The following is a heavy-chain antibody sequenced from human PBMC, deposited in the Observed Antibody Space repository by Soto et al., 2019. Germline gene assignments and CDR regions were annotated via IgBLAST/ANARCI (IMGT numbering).Heavy chain of an antibody. D-gene: IGHD3-16*02. J-gene: IGHJ6*02. CDR3: AKDSSAITFGGVIVIPRLYYYYGMDV. CDR1: GFTFSSYG. Sequence: GGSLRLSCAASGFTFSSYGMHWVRQAPGKGLEWVAVISYDGSNKYYADSVKGRFTISRDNSKNTLCLQMDSLRAEDTAVYYCAKDSSAITFGGVIVIPRLYYYYGMDVWGQGTTVTVSS. CDR2: ISYDGSNK. V-gene: IGHV3-30*18.